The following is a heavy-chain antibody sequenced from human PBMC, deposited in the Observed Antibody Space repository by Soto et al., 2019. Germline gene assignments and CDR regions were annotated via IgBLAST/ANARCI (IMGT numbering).Heavy chain of an antibody. V-gene: IGHV4-34*01. CDR3: ARGRTKQNSSSYNWFDP. CDR1: GGSFSGYY. D-gene: IGHD6-6*01. J-gene: IGHJ5*02. Sequence: SETLSLTCAVYGGSFSGYYWSWIRQPPGKGLEWIGEINHSGSTNYNPSLKSRVTISVDTSKNQFSLKLSSVTAADTTVYYCARGRTKQNSSSYNWFDPWGQGTLVTLSS. CDR2: INHSGST.